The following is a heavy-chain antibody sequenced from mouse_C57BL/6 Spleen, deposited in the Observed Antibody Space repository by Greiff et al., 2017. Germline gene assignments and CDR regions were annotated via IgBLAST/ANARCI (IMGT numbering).Heavy chain of an antibody. J-gene: IGHJ2*01. CDR2: ISPRDGST. V-gene: IGHV1-78*01. Sequence: QVQLQQSDAELVKPGASVKLSCKVSGYTFTDHTIHWMKQRPEPGLEWIGNISPRDGSTNYNAKFKGKATLTADKSSNTAYMQRNSLASDVSAVYCCARDVLFDYWGQGTTLTVAS. CDR1: GYTFTDHT. CDR3: ARDVLFDY.